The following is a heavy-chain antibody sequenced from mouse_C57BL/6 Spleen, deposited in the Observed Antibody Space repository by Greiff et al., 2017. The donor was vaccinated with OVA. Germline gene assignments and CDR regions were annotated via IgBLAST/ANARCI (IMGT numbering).Heavy chain of an antibody. V-gene: IGHV1-82*01. Sequence: QVQLQQSGPELVKPGASVKISCKASGYAFSSSWMNWVKQRPGKGLEWIGRIYPGDGDTNYNGQFMGKAPLTADKYSSTAYMQLSILTSEDSAVYFCARSAYSNYFDYWGQGTTLTVSS. CDR3: ARSAYSNYFDY. CDR2: IYPGDGDT. D-gene: IGHD2-5*01. J-gene: IGHJ2*01. CDR1: GYAFSSSW.